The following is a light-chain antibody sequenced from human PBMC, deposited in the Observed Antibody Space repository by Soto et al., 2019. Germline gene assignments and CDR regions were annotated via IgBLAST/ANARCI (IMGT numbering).Light chain of an antibody. J-gene: IGKJ4*01. V-gene: IGKV1-5*01. CDR2: DAS. CDR3: QQYNSALT. Sequence: DIQMTQSPSTLSASVGDRVTITCRASQSISSWLAWYQQKPGKAPKLLIYDASSFESGVPSRFSGSGSGTEFTLTISSLQPDDFATYYCQQYNSALTFGGGTKVEIK. CDR1: QSISSW.